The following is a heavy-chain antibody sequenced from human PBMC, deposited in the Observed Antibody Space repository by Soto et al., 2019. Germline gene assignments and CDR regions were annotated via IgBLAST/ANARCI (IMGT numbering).Heavy chain of an antibody. CDR3: AHSKSSDVLDV. J-gene: IGHJ6*02. V-gene: IGHV2-5*02. CDR1: GFSVSTSGVS. D-gene: IGHD3-16*01. Sequence: SGPTLVNPTQTLTLTCTFSGFSVSTSGVSVGWIRQPPGKALEWLALIYWDDDKRYSRSLKRRLTITKDTSKNQVVLTMTNMDPVDTATYYCAHSKSSDVLDVWGQGTTVTVSS. CDR2: IYWDDDK.